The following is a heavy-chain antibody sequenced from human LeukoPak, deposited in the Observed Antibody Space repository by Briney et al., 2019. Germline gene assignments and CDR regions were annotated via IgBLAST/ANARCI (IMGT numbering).Heavy chain of an antibody. CDR3: AKDLIGWSFDY. CDR1: GFTFTSYS. Sequence: PGGSLRLSCAASGFTFTSYSMNWVRQAPGKGLEWVSSISSSSSYIYYADSVKGRFTISRDNAKNSLYLQMNSLRAEDTAIYYCAKDLIGWSFDYWGQGTLVTVSS. D-gene: IGHD2-15*01. V-gene: IGHV3-21*04. CDR2: ISSSSSYI. J-gene: IGHJ4*02.